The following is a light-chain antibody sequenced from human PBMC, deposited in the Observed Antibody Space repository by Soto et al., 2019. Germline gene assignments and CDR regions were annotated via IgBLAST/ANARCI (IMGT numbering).Light chain of an antibody. Sequence: IGLPQTHGTLSLSAGERSTLSCSASQSVSSTYLACYQQTPGQAPRLLIYGASSRATGIPDRFSGSGSGTDFTLTISRLEPEDFAVYYCQKYRTFGQGTKV. CDR1: QSVSSTY. CDR3: QKYRT. CDR2: GAS. J-gene: IGKJ1*01. V-gene: IGKV3-20*01.